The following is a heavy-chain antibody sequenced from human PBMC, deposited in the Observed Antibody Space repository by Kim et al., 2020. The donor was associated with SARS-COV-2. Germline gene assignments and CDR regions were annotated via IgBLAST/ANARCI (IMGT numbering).Heavy chain of an antibody. CDR3: ASKDSSYYYGMDV. CDR1: GGSISSSSYY. Sequence: SETLSLTCTVSGGSISSSSYYWGWIRQPPGKGLEWIGSIYYSGSTYYNPSLKSRVTISVDTSKNQFSLKLSSVTAADTAVYYCASKDSSYYYGMDVWGQGTTVTVSS. J-gene: IGHJ6*02. V-gene: IGHV4-39*01. CDR2: IYYSGST. D-gene: IGHD6-19*01.